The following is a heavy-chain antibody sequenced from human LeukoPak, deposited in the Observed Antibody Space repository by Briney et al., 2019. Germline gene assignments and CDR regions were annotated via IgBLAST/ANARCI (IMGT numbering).Heavy chain of an antibody. V-gene: IGHV6-1*01. CDR2: TYYRSKWYN. CDR3: ARAKTDYYGSGSYHNWFDP. D-gene: IGHD3-10*01. J-gene: IGHJ5*02. Sequence: SQTLSLTCAISGDSVSSNSAAWNWIRQSPSRGLEWLGRTYYRSKWYNDYAVSVKSRITINPDTSKNQFSLQLNSVTPEDTAVYYCARAKTDYYGSGSYHNWFDPWGQGTLVTVSS. CDR1: GDSVSSNSAA.